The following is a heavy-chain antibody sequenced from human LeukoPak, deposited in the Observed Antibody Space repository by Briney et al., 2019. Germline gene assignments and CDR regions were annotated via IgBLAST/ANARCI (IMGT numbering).Heavy chain of an antibody. Sequence: GGSLRLSCAVSGFSFSSYDRYWLRQAPGKGLEWVAFIRYDGSNKYYADSVKGRFTISRDNSKNTLYLQMNSLRADDTAVYYCAKVQIALYEYVWGNAFDYWGQGTLVTVSS. V-gene: IGHV3-30*02. D-gene: IGHD3-16*01. CDR3: AKVQIALYEYVWGNAFDY. J-gene: IGHJ4*02. CDR2: IRYDGSNK. CDR1: GFSFSSYD.